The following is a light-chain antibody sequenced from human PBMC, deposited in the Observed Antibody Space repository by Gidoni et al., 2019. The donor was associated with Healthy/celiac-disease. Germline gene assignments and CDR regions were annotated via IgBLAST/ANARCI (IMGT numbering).Light chain of an antibody. J-gene: IGKJ5*01. CDR2: DAS. CDR1: QSVSSY. V-gene: IGKV3-11*01. CDR3: QQRSNWPFT. Sequence: EIVLTQSPATLSLSPGERATLSCRASQSVSSYLAWYQQKPGQAPMLLIYDASNRATGIPARFSGSGSGTDFTLTSSSLEPEDFAVYYCQQRSNWPFTFGQGTRLEIK.